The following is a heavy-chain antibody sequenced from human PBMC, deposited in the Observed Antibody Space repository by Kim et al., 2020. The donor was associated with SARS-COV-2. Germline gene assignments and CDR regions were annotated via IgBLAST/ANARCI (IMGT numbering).Heavy chain of an antibody. J-gene: IGHJ6*02. CDR3: ARDYTHSSGYYYVTPYYYGMDV. D-gene: IGHD3-22*01. CDR2: ISAYNGNT. V-gene: IGHV1-18*01. CDR1: GYTFTSYG. Sequence: ASVKVSCKASGYTFTSYGISWVRQAPGQGLEWMGWISAYNGNTNYAQKLQGRVTMTTDTSTSTAYMELRSLRSDDTAVYYCARDYTHSSGYYYVTPYYYGMDVWGQGTTVTVSS.